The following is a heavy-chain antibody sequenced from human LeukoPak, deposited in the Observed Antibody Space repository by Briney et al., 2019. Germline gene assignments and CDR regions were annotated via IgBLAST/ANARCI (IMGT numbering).Heavy chain of an antibody. Sequence: GGSLRLSCAASGFTFSSYAMHWVRQAPGKGLEWVSAISGSGGSTYYADSVKGRFTISRDNSKNTLYLQMNSLRAEDTAVYYCAKDPSRVAIRPYYFDYWGQGTLVTVSS. J-gene: IGHJ4*02. CDR3: AKDPSRVAIRPYYFDY. CDR2: ISGSGGST. CDR1: GFTFSSYA. D-gene: IGHD2-21*01. V-gene: IGHV3-23*01.